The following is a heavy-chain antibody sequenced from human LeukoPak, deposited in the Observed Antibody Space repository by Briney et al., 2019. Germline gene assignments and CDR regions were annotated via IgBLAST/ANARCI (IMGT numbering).Heavy chain of an antibody. D-gene: IGHD3-3*01. J-gene: IGHJ5*02. CDR1: GGSISSSSYY. CDR2: IYYSGST. Sequence: PSETLSLTCTVSGGSISSSSYYWGWIRQPPGKGLGWIGSIYYSGSTYYNPSLKSRVTISVDTSKNQFSLKLSSVTAADTAVYYCARESDFRVSNWFDPWGQGTLVTVSS. V-gene: IGHV4-39*07. CDR3: ARESDFRVSNWFDP.